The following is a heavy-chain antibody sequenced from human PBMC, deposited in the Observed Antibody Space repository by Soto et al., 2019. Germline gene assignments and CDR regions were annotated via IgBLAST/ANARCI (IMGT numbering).Heavy chain of an antibody. CDR1: GYTFTSYY. J-gene: IGHJ4*02. CDR2: ITRSSGGT. Sequence: QVQLVQSGAEVTKPGASVKVSCKASGYTFTSYYLHWLRQARGQGLEWMGIITRSSGGTRYSQRFQDRVTMSRDTSTGTGYKQLISLRFEATSVYYCARAVSTNTAPIDYGGQGTLVNVSP. CDR3: ARAVSTNTAPIDY. D-gene: IGHD2-21*02. V-gene: IGHV1-46*01.